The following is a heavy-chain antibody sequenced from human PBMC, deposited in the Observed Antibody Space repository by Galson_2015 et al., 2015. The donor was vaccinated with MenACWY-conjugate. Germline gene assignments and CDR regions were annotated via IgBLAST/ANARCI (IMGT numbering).Heavy chain of an antibody. CDR1: GITFSSYA. CDR2: ISTTGGTT. V-gene: IGHV3-23*01. D-gene: IGHD6-19*01. CDR3: ARGTYRSGSSI. J-gene: IGHJ4*02. Sequence: SLRLSCAASGITFSSYAMSWVRQAPGKGLEWVSSISTTGGTTYYADSVKGRFTISRDNSKNTLYLQMNSLRAGDTAVYYCARGTYRSGSSIWGQGTLVTVSS.